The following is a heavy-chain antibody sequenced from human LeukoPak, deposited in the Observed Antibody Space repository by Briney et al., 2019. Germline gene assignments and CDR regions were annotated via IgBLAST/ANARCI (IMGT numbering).Heavy chain of an antibody. Sequence: SETLSLTCTVSGGSIRSSYYYWGWIRQPPGKGLEWIGSIYYSGSTYYNPSLKSRVTISVDTSKNQFSLKLSSVTAADTAVYYCARHGASSYAPFDYWGQGTLVTVSS. CDR2: IYYSGST. CDR3: ARHGASSYAPFDY. CDR1: GGSIRSSYYY. D-gene: IGHD1-26*01. J-gene: IGHJ4*02. V-gene: IGHV4-39*01.